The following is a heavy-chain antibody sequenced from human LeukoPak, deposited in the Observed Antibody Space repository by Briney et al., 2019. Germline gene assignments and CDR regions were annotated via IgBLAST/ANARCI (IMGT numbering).Heavy chain of an antibody. Sequence: PSQTLSLTCTVSGGSISSGSYYWSWIRQPAGKGLEWIGRIYTSGSTNYNPSLKSRVTISVDTSKNQFSLKLSSVTAADTAVYYCARDSGRYTVAGTWGFDYWGQGTLVTVSS. CDR2: IYTSGST. CDR1: GGSISSGSYY. V-gene: IGHV4-61*02. CDR3: ARDSGRYTVAGTWGFDY. D-gene: IGHD6-19*01. J-gene: IGHJ4*02.